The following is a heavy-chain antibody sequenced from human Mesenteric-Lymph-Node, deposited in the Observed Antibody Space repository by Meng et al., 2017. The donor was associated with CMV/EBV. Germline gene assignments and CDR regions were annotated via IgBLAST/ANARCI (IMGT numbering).Heavy chain of an antibody. CDR2: INHSGST. J-gene: IGHJ4*02. CDR3: ARHQRWLKSEGGFNY. V-gene: IGHV4-34*01. Sequence: VQLQQWGAGLLRPSETLSLTCAVYGGSFSGYYWSLIRQPPGKGLEWIGEINHSGSTNYNPSLKSRVTISVDTSKNQFSLKLSSVTAADTAVYYCARHQRWLKSEGGFNYWGQGTLVTVSS. CDR1: GGSFSGYY. D-gene: IGHD4-23*01.